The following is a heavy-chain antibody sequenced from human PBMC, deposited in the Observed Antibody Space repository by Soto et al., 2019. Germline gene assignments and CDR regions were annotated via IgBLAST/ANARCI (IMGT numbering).Heavy chain of an antibody. CDR3: TTLSSSSRA. V-gene: IGHV3-15*01. J-gene: IGHJ4*02. CDR2: IKSKTDGATT. CDR1: GFTFGNAW. Sequence: EVQLVESGGGLIKPGGSLRLSCAASGFTFGNAWMTWVRQAPGKGLEWVGRIKSKTDGATTDYAAPVEGRFTISRDDSKNTLSLQMNSLKTEDTAVYYCTTLSSSSRAWGQGALVTVSS. D-gene: IGHD6-13*01.